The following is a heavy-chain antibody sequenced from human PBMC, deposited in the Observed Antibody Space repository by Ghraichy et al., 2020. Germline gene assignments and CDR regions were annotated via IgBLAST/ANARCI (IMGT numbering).Heavy chain of an antibody. D-gene: IGHD6-6*01. V-gene: IGHV3-9*01. CDR2: ISWHSGAI. CDR3: AKGSSTSATYFYSRDV. Sequence: GGSLRLSCAASGFTFDDYAMYWVRQAPGKGLEWVAGISWHSGAIAYADSVKGRFTIPRDNAKNSLFLQMDSLRTEDTALYYCAKGSSTSATYFYSRDVWGQGIAVTGSS. J-gene: IGHJ6*02. CDR1: GFTFDDYA.